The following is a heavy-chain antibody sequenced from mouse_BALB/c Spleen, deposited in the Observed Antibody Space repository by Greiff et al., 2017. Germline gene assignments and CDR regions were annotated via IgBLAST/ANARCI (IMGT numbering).Heavy chain of an antibody. CDR2: ILPGSGST. D-gene: IGHD2-14*01. Sequence: VQLQQSGAELMKPGASVKISCKATGYTFSSYWIEWVKQRPGHGLEWIGEILPGSGSTNYNEKFKGKATFTADTSSNTAYMQLSSLTSEDSAVYYCARWGRYGAMDYWGQGTSVTVSS. CDR3: ARWGRYGAMDY. CDR1: GYTFSSYW. J-gene: IGHJ4*01. V-gene: IGHV1-9*01.